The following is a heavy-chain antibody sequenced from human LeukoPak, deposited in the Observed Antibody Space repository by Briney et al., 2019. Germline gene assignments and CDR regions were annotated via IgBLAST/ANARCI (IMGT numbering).Heavy chain of an antibody. D-gene: IGHD2-15*01. V-gene: IGHV3-23*01. CDR3: AKGNGGSYYSAIDY. CDR1: GFTFNTYA. CDR2: IGSSGDIT. J-gene: IGHJ4*02. Sequence: QPGRSLRLSCAASGFTFNTYAMTWVRQAPVKGLEWVSLIGSSGDITFYADSVKGRFTISRDNSKNTLYLQMNSLRAEDTAIYYCAKGNGGSYYSAIDYWGQGTQVTVSS.